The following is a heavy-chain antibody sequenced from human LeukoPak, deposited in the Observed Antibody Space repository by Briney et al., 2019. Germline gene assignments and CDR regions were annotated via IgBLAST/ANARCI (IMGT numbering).Heavy chain of an antibody. J-gene: IGHJ4*02. V-gene: IGHV4-59*01. CDR2: IYYSGST. Sequence: SETLSLTCTVSGGSISSYYWSWIRQSPGKGLEWIGYIYYSGSTNYNPSLKSRVTISVDTSKNQFSLKLSSVTAADTAVYYCARGIAAAGDFDYWGQGTLVTVSS. CDR1: GGSISSYY. D-gene: IGHD6-13*01. CDR3: ARGIAAAGDFDY.